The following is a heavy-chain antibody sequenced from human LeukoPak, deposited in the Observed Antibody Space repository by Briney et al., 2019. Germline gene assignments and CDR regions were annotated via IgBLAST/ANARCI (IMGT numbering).Heavy chain of an antibody. Sequence: SETLSLTCTVSGGSISSYYWSWIRQPPGQGLEWIGYIYYSGSTNYNPSLKSRVTISVDTSKNQFSLKLSSVTAADTAVYYCARGIAAAGTSVWGQGTLVTVSS. CDR1: GGSISSYY. CDR3: ARGIAAAGTSV. D-gene: IGHD6-13*01. V-gene: IGHV4-59*01. CDR2: IYYSGST. J-gene: IGHJ4*02.